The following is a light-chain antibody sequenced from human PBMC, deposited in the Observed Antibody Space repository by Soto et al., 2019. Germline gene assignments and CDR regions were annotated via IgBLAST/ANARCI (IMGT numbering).Light chain of an antibody. CDR2: DNS. J-gene: IGLJ2*01. CDR1: SSNIGNNY. Sequence: QSVLTQPPSVSAAPGQKVTISCSGSSSNIGNNYVSWFQQLPGTAPKLLIYDNSKRPSGIPDRFSGSKSGTSATLGITGLQTGDEAYYYCGTWDSSLSGGVFGGGTKVTVL. CDR3: GTWDSSLSGGV. V-gene: IGLV1-51*01.